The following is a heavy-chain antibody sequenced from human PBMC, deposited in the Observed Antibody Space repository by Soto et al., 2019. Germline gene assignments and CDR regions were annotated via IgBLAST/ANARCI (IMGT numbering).Heavy chain of an antibody. V-gene: IGHV3-48*03. CDR2: SSSSGSTI. CDR3: ARDYMSNRNAGSNRMEV. CDR1: GFTFSSYE. Sequence: PGGSLRLSCAASGFTFSSYEMTWVRQAPWKGLEWFSYSSSSGSTIYYADSVKGRFTISRDNAKNSLYLQMNSLRAEDTAVYYCARDYMSNRNAGSNRMEVWGQ. J-gene: IGHJ6*02. D-gene: IGHD1-1*01.